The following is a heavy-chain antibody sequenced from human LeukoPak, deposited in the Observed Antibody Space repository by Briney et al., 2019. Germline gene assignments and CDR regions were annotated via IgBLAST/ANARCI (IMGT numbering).Heavy chain of an antibody. CDR2: IYSGGST. J-gene: IGHJ4*02. CDR1: GFTVSSNY. Sequence: GGSLRLSCAASGFTVSSNYMSWVRQAPGKGLEWVSVIYSGGSTYYADSVKGRFTISRDNSKNTLYLQMNSLRAEDTAVYYCARGQTQQYYYDSSGYSRLGYWGQGTLVTVSS. D-gene: IGHD3-22*01. CDR3: ARGQTQQYYYDSSGYSRLGY. V-gene: IGHV3-66*01.